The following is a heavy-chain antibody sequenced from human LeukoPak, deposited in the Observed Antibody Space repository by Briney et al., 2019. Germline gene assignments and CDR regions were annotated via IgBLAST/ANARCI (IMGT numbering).Heavy chain of an antibody. Sequence: ASVKVSCKASGYTFTSYAMHWVRQAPGQRLEWMGWINAGNGNTKYSQKFQGRVTITRDTSTSTAYMELRSLRSDDTAVYYCARDLGVFGIAAVGPFDYWGQGTLVTVSS. CDR2: INAGNGNT. CDR1: GYTFTSYA. CDR3: ARDLGVFGIAAVGPFDY. D-gene: IGHD6-13*01. J-gene: IGHJ4*02. V-gene: IGHV1-3*01.